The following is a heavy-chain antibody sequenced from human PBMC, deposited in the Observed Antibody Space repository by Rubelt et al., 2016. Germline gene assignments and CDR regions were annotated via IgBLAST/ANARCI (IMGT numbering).Heavy chain of an antibody. CDR2: VKNDGSST. J-gene: IGHJ4*02. CDR1: GFAFSSHW. D-gene: IGHD3-16*01. CDR3: ASGSWGFY. Sequence: EVQLVESGGGLVQPGGSLRLSCAASGFAFSSHWMHWVRQAPGKGLVWVSRVKNDGSSTSYADSVKGRFTISRDNAKNTLYLQMNSLGAEDTAVYYCASGSWGFYWGQGILVTVSS. V-gene: IGHV3-74*01.